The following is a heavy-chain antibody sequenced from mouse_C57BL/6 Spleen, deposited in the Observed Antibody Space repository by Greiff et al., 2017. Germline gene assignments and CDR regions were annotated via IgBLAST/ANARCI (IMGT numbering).Heavy chain of an antibody. CDR2: IYPNYGTT. CDR3: ARRGSLTGTGYFDY. J-gene: IGHJ2*01. CDR1: GYSFTDYN. D-gene: IGHD4-1*01. Sequence: VQLQQSGPELVKPGASVKISCKASGYSFTDYNMNWVKQSNGKSLEWIGVIYPNYGTTSYNQKFKGKATLTVDQSSSTAYMQLNSLTSEDSAVYYCARRGSLTGTGYFDYWGQGTTLTVSS. V-gene: IGHV1-39*01.